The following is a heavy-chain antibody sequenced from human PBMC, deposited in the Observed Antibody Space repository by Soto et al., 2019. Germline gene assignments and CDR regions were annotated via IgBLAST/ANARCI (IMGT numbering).Heavy chain of an antibody. D-gene: IGHD7-27*01. CDR3: ARDLTSVDY. J-gene: IGHJ4*02. CDR2: INHNGGST. V-gene: IGHV1-46*01. Sequence: QVQLVQSGAEVKNPGASVKLSCKASGYIFTNYYIHWVRQAPGQGLEWMAIINHNGGSTKDAQEFQGRVTLARDTLTNTVYMEVSSLRSEDTAVYYSARDLTSVDYWGQGTLVTVSS. CDR1: GYIFTNYY.